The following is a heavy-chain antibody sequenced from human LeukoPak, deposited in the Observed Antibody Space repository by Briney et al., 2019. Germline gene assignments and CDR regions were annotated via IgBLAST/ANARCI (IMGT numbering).Heavy chain of an antibody. J-gene: IGHJ4*02. V-gene: IGHV5-51*01. Sequence: HGASLKISCKGSGYIFTSYWIGWVRQMPGKGLEWMGIIYPDDSYTRYSPSFQGQVTISADKSISTAYLQWSSLKASDTAIYYCARQALGYCSGGSCYHFDYWGQGTLVTVSS. CDR2: IYPDDSYT. CDR3: ARQALGYCSGGSCYHFDY. CDR1: GYIFTSYW. D-gene: IGHD2-15*01.